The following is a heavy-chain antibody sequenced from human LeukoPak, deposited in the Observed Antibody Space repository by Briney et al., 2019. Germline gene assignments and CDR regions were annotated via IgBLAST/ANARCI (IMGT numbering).Heavy chain of an antibody. CDR3: ARGHTIAVELDY. D-gene: IGHD6-19*01. V-gene: IGHV6-1*01. CDR2: TYYRSKWYN. CDR1: GDSVSSNSAA. J-gene: IGHJ4*02. Sequence: SQTLSLTCAISGDSVSSNSAAWNWIRQSPSRGLEWLGRTYYRSKWYNDYAVSVKSRITINPDTSKNQFSLKLSSVTAADTAVYYCARGHTIAVELDYWGQGTLVTVSS.